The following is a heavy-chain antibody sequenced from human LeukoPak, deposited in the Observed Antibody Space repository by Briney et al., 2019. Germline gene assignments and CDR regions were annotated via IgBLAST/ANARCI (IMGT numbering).Heavy chain of an antibody. D-gene: IGHD3-22*01. V-gene: IGHV4-31*03. J-gene: IGHJ3*02. CDR1: GGSISSGGYY. Sequence: SETLSLTCTVSGGSISSGGYYWSWIRQHPGKGLEWIGYIYYSGSTYYNPSLKSRVTISVDTSKNQFSLKLSSVTVADTAVYYCARDLTDSSGYRAFDIWGQGTMVTVSS. CDR3: ARDLTDSSGYRAFDI. CDR2: IYYSGST.